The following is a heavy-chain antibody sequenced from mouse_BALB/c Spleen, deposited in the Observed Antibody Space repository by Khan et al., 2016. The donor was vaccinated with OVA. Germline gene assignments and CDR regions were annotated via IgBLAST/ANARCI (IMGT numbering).Heavy chain of an antibody. D-gene: IGHD2-10*02. V-gene: IGHV3-2*02. CDR3: ARVYGGDFDY. Sequence: EVQLQESGPGLVKPSQSLSLTCTVTGYSITSDYAWNWIRQFPGNKLEWMGYISNSGNTNYNPYLKSRISLTRDTSKNQFFLQLNSVTTEDSATYYIARVYGGDFDYWGQGTTLTVSS. CDR1: GYSITSDYA. J-gene: IGHJ2*01. CDR2: ISNSGNT.